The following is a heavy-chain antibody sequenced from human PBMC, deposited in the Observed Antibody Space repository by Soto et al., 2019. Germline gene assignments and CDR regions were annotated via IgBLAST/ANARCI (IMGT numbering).Heavy chain of an antibody. D-gene: IGHD2-15*01. V-gene: IGHV6-1*01. J-gene: IGHJ6*02. CDR3: ARDLCSGGSCYWGYYYYGMDV. CDR1: GDSVSSNSAA. CDR2: TYYRSKWYN. Sequence: SQTLSLTCAISGDSVSSNSAAWNWIRQSPSRGLEWLGRTYYRSKWYNDYAVSVKSRITINPDTSKNQFSLQLNSVTPEDTAVYYCARDLCSGGSCYWGYYYYGMDVWGQGTTVTVSS.